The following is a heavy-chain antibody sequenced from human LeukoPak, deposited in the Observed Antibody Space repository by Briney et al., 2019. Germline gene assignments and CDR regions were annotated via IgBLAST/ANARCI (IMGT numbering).Heavy chain of an antibody. CDR1: GASISSGNYY. V-gene: IGHV4-39*02. Sequence: SETLSLTCTVSGASISSGNYYWGWIRRPPGKGLEWIGNIHYTGSSYYNPSLKSRVTISVDTSNNHFSLRMTYVTAADTAMYYCSRRTYQAWFDPWGQGTLVTVSS. CDR3: SRRTYQAWFDP. D-gene: IGHD1-7*01. J-gene: IGHJ5*02. CDR2: IHYTGSS.